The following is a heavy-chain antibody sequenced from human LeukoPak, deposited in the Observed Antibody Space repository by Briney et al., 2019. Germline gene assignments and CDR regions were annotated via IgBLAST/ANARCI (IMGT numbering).Heavy chain of an antibody. V-gene: IGHV3-53*01. D-gene: IGHD5-12*01. CDR3: ARGISGYEWYAFDI. CDR2: IYSGGST. J-gene: IGHJ3*02. CDR1: GFTVSSNY. Sequence: PGGSLRLSFPASGFTVSSNYMSWVRQAPGKGLEWVPVIYSGGSTYYADSVKGRFTISRDNSKNTLYLQMNSLRAEDTAVYYCARGISGYEWYAFDIWGQGTMVTVSS.